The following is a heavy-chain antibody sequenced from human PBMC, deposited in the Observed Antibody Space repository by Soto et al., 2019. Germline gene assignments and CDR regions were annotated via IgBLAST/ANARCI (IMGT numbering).Heavy chain of an antibody. Sequence: EVQLVESGGDVVQPGGSLRLSCAASGFSISGFWMTWVRQAPGRGLEWLANIKQDGSEKYYVASVKGRFAISRDNAKNSVYLQMNSLRAEDTAVYYCTYTLSATPGFDPRGQGTLVTVSS. CDR3: TYTLSATPGFDP. CDR1: GFSISGFW. J-gene: IGHJ5*02. CDR2: IKQDGSEK. V-gene: IGHV3-7*01. D-gene: IGHD2-15*01.